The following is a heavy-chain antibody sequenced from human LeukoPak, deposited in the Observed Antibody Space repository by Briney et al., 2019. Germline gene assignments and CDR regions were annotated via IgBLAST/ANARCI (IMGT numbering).Heavy chain of an antibody. Sequence: SETLSLTCTVSGGSISNYYWTWIRQPPGKGLEWIGYIYYSGSTNYNPSLKSRVTISVDTSKNHFSLKLTSVTAADTAVYYCARGGPDWDYYFDFWGQGTLVTVSS. CDR1: GGSISNYY. D-gene: IGHD3/OR15-3a*01. CDR3: ARGGPDWDYYFDF. V-gene: IGHV4-59*08. CDR2: IYYSGST. J-gene: IGHJ4*02.